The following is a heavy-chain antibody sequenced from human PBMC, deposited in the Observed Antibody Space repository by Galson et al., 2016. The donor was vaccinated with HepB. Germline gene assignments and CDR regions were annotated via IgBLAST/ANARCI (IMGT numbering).Heavy chain of an antibody. J-gene: IGHJ4*02. CDR2: IYSGGTT. Sequence: SLRLSCAASGFTVSSDYMNWVRQAPGKGLEWVSVIYSGGTTYYADSVQGRFTISRDNAMNSLYLHMSSLRAEDTALYYCTRTISATAGIDWGQGTLVTVSS. D-gene: IGHD6-13*01. V-gene: IGHV3-53*01. CDR3: TRTISATAGID. CDR1: GFTVSSDY.